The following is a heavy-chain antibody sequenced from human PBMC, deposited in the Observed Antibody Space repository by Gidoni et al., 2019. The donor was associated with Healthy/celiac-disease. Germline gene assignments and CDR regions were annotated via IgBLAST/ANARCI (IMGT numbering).Heavy chain of an antibody. CDR2: ISAYHGNT. D-gene: IGHD3-10*01. V-gene: IGHV1-18*01. CDR1: DDTSTSYG. CDR3: ATAFSWELWFGEL. Sequence: QVQLVQSGAEVKKPGASVKLSCMASDDTSTSYGISWVRQAPGQGLELLGWISAYHGNTNYAQKLQGRVTMTTDTSTSTAYMELRSLRSDDTAVYYCATAFSWELWFGELWGQGTLVTVSS. J-gene: IGHJ4*02.